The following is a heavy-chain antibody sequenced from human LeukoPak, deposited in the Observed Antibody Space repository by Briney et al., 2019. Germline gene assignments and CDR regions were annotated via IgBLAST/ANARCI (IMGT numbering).Heavy chain of an antibody. D-gene: IGHD2-2*01. V-gene: IGHV4-34*01. CDR1: GGSFSGYY. J-gene: IGHJ6*04. Sequence: SETLSLSCAVYGGSFSGYYWSWIRQPPGKGLEWIGEINHSGSTDYNPSLKSRVTISVDTSKNQFSLKLSSVTAADTAVYYCARKGRRYQLPPYNYYGMDVWGKGTTVTVSS. CDR2: INHSGST. CDR3: ARKGRRYQLPPYNYYGMDV.